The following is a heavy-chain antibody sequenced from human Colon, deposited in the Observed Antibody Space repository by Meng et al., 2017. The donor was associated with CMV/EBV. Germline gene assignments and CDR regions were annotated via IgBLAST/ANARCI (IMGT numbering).Heavy chain of an antibody. CDR3: ARDLWSGSSDYFDY. J-gene: IGHJ4*02. V-gene: IGHV1-2*02. CDR2: INPKSGDT. Sequence: QVQLVQSGAEVKKPGASVKVSCKASGYTSTGFYIQWVRQAPGQGLEWMGWINPKSGDTIYEQKFQGRVTMTRDTSISTVYMDLNSLRSDDTAVYFCARDLWSGSSDYFDYWGQGTLVTVSS. CDR1: GYTSTGFY. D-gene: IGHD3-3*01.